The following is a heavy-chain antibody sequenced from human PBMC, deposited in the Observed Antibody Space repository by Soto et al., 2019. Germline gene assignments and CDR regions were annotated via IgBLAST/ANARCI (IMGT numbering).Heavy chain of an antibody. V-gene: IGHV1-18*01. Sequence: QVQLVQAGAEVKKPGALVKVSCMASGYTFTSYGISWVRQAPGQGLEWMGWISAYHGHTNYAQKLQGRVTMNPDTSTSTAYMEPRSLGSDDTAVDYCTRDDQVGATVADDGVHFDYWGQGTLVTVSS. CDR3: TRDDQVGATVADDGVHFDY. CDR1: GYTFTSYG. D-gene: IGHD1-26*01. CDR2: ISAYHGHT. J-gene: IGHJ4*02.